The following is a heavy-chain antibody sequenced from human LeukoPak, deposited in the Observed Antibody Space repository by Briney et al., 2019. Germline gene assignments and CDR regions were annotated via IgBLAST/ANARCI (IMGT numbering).Heavy chain of an antibody. D-gene: IGHD2-2*01. Sequence: SVKVSRKASGGTFSSYGISWVRQAPGQGLEWMGGIIPIFGTANYAQKFQGRVTITADESTSTAYMELSSLRSEDTAVYYCARGGYCSSTSCLPDWFDPWGQGTLVPVSS. CDR3: ARGGYCSSTSCLPDWFDP. J-gene: IGHJ5*02. V-gene: IGHV1-69*01. CDR1: GGTFSSYG. CDR2: IIPIFGTA.